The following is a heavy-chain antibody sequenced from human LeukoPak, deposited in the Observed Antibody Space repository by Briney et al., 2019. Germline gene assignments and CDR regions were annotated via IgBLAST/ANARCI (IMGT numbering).Heavy chain of an antibody. J-gene: IGHJ4*02. V-gene: IGHV3-23*01. CDR2: ISGSGGST. CDR3: AKDPPKFYCSSTSCYDY. CDR1: GFTFNSYA. D-gene: IGHD2-2*01. Sequence: GGSLRLSCAASGFTFNSYAMSWVRQAPGKGLEWVSAISGSGGSTYYADSVKGRFTISRDNSKNTLYLQMNSLRAEDTAVYYCAKDPPKFYCSSTSCYDYWGQGTLVTVSS.